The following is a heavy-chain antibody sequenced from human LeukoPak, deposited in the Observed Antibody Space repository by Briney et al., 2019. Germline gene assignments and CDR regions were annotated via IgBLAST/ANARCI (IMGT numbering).Heavy chain of an antibody. CDR3: ARSLSQWLPDY. Sequence: SGGSLRLSCAASGFTFSSYWMSWVRQAPGKGLEWVANIKQDGSEKYYVDSVKGRFTISRDNAKNSLYLQMISLRAEDTAVYYCARSLSQWLPDYWGQGTLVTVSS. CDR1: GFTFSSYW. J-gene: IGHJ4*02. D-gene: IGHD6-19*01. V-gene: IGHV3-7*01. CDR2: IKQDGSEK.